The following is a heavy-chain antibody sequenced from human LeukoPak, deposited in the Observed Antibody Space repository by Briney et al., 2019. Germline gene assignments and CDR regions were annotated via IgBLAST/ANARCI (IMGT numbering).Heavy chain of an antibody. Sequence: GASVKVSCKASGYTFTSYGISWVRQAPGQGLEWMGWISAYNGNTNYAQKLQGRVTMTTDTSTSTAYMELRSLRSDDTAVYYCARARWVTVRGAQDYYMDVWGKGTTVTVSS. D-gene: IGHD3-10*01. CDR3: ARARWVTVRGAQDYYMDV. V-gene: IGHV1-18*01. J-gene: IGHJ6*03. CDR2: ISAYNGNT. CDR1: GYTFTSYG.